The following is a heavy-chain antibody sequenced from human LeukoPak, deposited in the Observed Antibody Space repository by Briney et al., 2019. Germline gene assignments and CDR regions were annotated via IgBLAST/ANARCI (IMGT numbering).Heavy chain of an antibody. J-gene: IGHJ4*02. CDR3: ARDLSFGSLDF. Sequence: GGSLRLSCAASGFILSTHGMHSVCQAPHRGLEGVAGMWYDGSREDYADSVKGRFTISRDMSKNTLNLQMNSLRVEDTAMFYCARDLSFGSLDFRGQGTLVTVSS. D-gene: IGHD1-26*01. CDR1: GFILSTHG. CDR2: MWYDGSRE. V-gene: IGHV3-33*01.